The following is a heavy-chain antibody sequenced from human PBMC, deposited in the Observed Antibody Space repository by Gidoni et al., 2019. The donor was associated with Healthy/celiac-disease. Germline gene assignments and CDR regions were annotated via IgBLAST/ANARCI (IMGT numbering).Heavy chain of an antibody. D-gene: IGHD2-2*01. CDR3: ARVPHIVVVPAAGNWFDP. V-gene: IGHV1-69*04. CDR2: ILPILGIS. CDR1: GGPFSSYA. J-gene: IGHJ5*02. Sequence: QVQLVQSGAEVKKPGSSVKVSCKAYGGPFSSYAISWVRQAPGQGLEWMGRILPILGISNYAQKVQGRVTITADKSTSTAYMELSSLRSEDTAVYYCARVPHIVVVPAAGNWFDPWGQGTLVTVSS.